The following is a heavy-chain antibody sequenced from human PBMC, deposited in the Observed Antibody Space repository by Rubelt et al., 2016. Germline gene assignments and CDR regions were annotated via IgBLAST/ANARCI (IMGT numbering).Heavy chain of an antibody. CDR3: ARGDIVATITW. J-gene: IGHJ4*02. D-gene: IGHD5-12*01. CDR1: GGSISSSSYY. CDR2: IYYSGST. V-gene: IGHV4-39*07. Sequence: QESGPGLVKPSETLSLTCTVSGGSISSSSYYWGWIRQPPGKGLEWIGSIYYSGSTYYNPSLKSRVTISVDTSKNQFSLKLSSVTAADTAVYYCARGDIVATITWWGQGTLVTVSS.